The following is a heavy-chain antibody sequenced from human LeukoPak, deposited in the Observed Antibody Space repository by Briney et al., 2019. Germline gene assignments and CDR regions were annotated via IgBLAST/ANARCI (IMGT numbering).Heavy chain of an antibody. D-gene: IGHD6-19*01. J-gene: IGHJ4*02. CDR2: INPSGGST. Sequence: ASVKVSCKASGYTFTSYYMHWVRQAPGQGLEWMGIINPSGGSTSYAQKFQGRVTMTRDTPTSTVYMELSSLRSEDTAVYYCARARGGSGWFILYFDYWGQGTLVTVSS. CDR1: GYTFTSYY. CDR3: ARARGGSGWFILYFDY. V-gene: IGHV1-46*01.